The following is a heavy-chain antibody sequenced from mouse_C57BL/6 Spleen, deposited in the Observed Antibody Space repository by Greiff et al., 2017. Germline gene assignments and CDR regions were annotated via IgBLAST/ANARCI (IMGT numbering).Heavy chain of an antibody. V-gene: IGHV1-69*01. CDR2: IDPSDSYT. D-gene: IGHD3-2*02. Sequence: QVHVKQPGAELVMPGASVKLSCKASGYTFTSYWMHWVKQRPGQGLEWIGEIDPSDSYTNYNQKFKGKSTLTVDKSSSTAYMQLSSLTSEDSAVYYCARKDSSGYEAMDYWGQGTSVTVSS. CDR3: ARKDSSGYEAMDY. CDR1: GYTFTSYW. J-gene: IGHJ4*01.